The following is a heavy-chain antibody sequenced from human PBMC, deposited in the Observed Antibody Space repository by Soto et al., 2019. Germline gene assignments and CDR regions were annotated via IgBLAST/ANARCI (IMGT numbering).Heavy chain of an antibody. V-gene: IGHV4-30-4*01. CDR3: ARLDWRLYYYYGMDV. CDR2: IYYSGST. Sequence: SETLSLTCTVSGGSISSGDYYWSWIRQPPGKGLEWIGYIYYSGSTYYNPSLKSRVTISVDTSKNQFSLKLSSVTAADTAVYYCARLDWRLYYYYGMDVWGQGATVTVSS. J-gene: IGHJ6*02. CDR1: GGSISSGDYY. D-gene: IGHD1-1*01.